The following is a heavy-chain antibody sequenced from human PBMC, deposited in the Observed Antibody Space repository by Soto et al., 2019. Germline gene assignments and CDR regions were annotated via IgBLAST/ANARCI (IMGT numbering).Heavy chain of an antibody. CDR3: ARDQVPRIAAAGTLGSYYYYGMDV. CDR2: IIPIFGTA. D-gene: IGHD6-13*01. Sequence: GAPVKVSCKGSGGTFSCYAISWVRQAPGQGLEWKGGIIPIFGTANYAQKFQGRVTITADESTSTAYMELSSLRSEDTAVYYCARDQVPRIAAAGTLGSYYYYGMDVWGQGTTVTVSS. J-gene: IGHJ6*02. V-gene: IGHV1-69*13. CDR1: GGTFSCYA.